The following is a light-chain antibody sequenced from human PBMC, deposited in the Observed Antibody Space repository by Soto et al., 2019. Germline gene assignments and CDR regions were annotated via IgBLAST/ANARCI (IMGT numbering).Light chain of an antibody. CDR2: YAS. V-gene: IGKV3-15*01. J-gene: IGKJ3*01. CDR3: QHYSNWPPT. Sequence: EMVMTQSPATLSVSPGERVTLSCRASESVHRNLAGYQQKPGQGPSLLIYYASTRATGVPDRFNGSGSGKKFTLTISRQQSEYVGVYHCQHYSNWPPTFGPGTKVEI. CDR1: ESVHRN.